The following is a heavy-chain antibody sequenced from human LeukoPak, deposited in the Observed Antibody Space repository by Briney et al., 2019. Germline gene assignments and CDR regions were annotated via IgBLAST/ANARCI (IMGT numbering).Heavy chain of an antibody. CDR2: TYYRSKWYN. J-gene: IGHJ5*02. V-gene: IGHV6-1*01. Sequence: SQTLSLTCAISEDSVSSNSAAWNWIRQSPSRGLEWLGRTYYRSKWYNDYAVSVKSRITINPDTSKNQFSLQLNSVTPEDTAVYYCARVKCSGGSCYSITFDPWGQGTLVTVSS. CDR3: ARVKCSGGSCYSITFDP. CDR1: EDSVSSNSAA. D-gene: IGHD2-15*01.